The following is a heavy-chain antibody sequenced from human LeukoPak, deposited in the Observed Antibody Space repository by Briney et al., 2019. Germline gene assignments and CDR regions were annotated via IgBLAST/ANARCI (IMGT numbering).Heavy chain of an antibody. CDR1: GFTFSSYG. Sequence: GGSLRLSCAASGFTFSSYGRHWVRQAPGKGLEWVAFIRYDGSNKYYADSVKGRFTISRDNSKNTLYLQMNSLRAEDTAVYYCAKDGGSRIYYYYYGMDVWGQGTTVAVSS. J-gene: IGHJ6*02. CDR2: IRYDGSNK. CDR3: AKDGGSRIYYYYYGMDV. V-gene: IGHV3-30*02. D-gene: IGHD2-2*01.